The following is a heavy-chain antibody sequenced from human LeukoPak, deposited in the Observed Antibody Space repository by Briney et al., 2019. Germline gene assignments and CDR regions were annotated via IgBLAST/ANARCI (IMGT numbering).Heavy chain of an antibody. J-gene: IGHJ5*02. D-gene: IGHD2-8*01. V-gene: IGHV4-30-4*08. Sequence: SETLSLTCTVSGGSISSGDYYWSWIRQPPGKGLEWIGYIYYSGSTYYNPSFKSRVTISVDTSKNQFSLKLSSVTAADTAVYYCARSPRCTRRWFDPWGQGTLVTVSS. CDR3: ARSPRCTRRWFDP. CDR2: IYYSGST. CDR1: GGSISSGDYY.